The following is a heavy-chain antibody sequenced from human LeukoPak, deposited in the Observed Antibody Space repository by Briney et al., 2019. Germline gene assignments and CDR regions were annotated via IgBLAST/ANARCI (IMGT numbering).Heavy chain of an antibody. J-gene: IGHJ4*02. V-gene: IGHV3-15*01. CDR2: IKSKTDGGTT. CDR1: GFTFSNAW. CDR3: ASGYSSSWYSADFDY. Sequence: AGGSLRLSCAASGFTFSNAWMSWVRQAPGKGQEWVGRIKSKTDGGTTDYAAPVKGRFTISRDDSKNTLYLQMNSLKTEDTAVYYCASGYSSSWYSADFDYWGQGTLVTVSS. D-gene: IGHD6-13*01.